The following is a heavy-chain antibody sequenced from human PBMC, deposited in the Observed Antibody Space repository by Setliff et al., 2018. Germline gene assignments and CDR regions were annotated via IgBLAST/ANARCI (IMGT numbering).Heavy chain of an antibody. V-gene: IGHV1-46*01. CDR1: GYTFTSSY. Sequence: ASVKVSCKASGYTFTSSYMHWVRQAPGQGLEWMGWNSAYAQKFQVRVTIITDESTSTAYMELSSLGSEDTAVYYCVREGVHSRSSTDYRYYTDVWGKGTTVTVSS. CDR3: VREGVHSRSSTDYRYYTDV. D-gene: IGHD6-6*01. CDR2: NSA. J-gene: IGHJ6*03.